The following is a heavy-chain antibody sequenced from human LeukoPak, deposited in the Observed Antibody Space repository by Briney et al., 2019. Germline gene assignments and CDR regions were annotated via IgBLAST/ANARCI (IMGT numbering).Heavy chain of an antibody. CDR1: GGSISSYY. CDR2: IYYSGST. CDR3: AVGINFDY. V-gene: IGHV4-59*05. J-gene: IGHJ4*02. Sequence: SETLSLTCTVSGGSISSYYWSWIRQPPGKGLEWIGSIYYSGSTYYNPSLKSRVTISVDTSKNQFSLKLSSVTAADTAVYYCAVGINFDYWGQGTLVTVSS. D-gene: IGHD1-26*01.